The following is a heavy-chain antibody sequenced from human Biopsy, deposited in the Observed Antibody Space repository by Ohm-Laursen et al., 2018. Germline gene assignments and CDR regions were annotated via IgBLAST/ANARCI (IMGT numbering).Heavy chain of an antibody. V-gene: IGHV1-2*02. CDR2: INPNSGGT. J-gene: IGHJ4*02. CDR1: GYTFIDYY. Sequence: ASVKVSCKASGYTFIDYYIHWVRQAPGRGLEWMGWINPNSGGTKYAQKFQGRVTMAGDTSINTVHMELRNLRSDDTAVYCCARRTWDNWGLGTLITVSS. CDR3: ARRTWDN.